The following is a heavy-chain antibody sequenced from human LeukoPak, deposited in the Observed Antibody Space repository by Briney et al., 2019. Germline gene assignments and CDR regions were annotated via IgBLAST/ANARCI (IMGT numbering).Heavy chain of an antibody. Sequence: PSETLSLTCAVYGGSFSGYYWSWIRQPPGKGLEWIGEINHSGSTNYNPSLKSRVTISVDTSKNQFSLKLSSVTAADTAVYYWARRSRALGAFDIWGQGTMVAVSS. CDR2: INHSGST. V-gene: IGHV4-34*01. D-gene: IGHD1-14*01. CDR1: GGSFSGYY. J-gene: IGHJ3*02. CDR3: ARRSRALGAFDI.